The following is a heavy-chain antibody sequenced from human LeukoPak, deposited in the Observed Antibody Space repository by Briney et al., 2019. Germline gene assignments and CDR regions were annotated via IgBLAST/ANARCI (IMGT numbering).Heavy chain of an antibody. J-gene: IGHJ4*02. CDR3: ARVGYYESSGYYEY. CDR2: INPNSGGT. D-gene: IGHD3-22*01. Sequence: GASVKVPCKASGYTLTDYYMHWVRQAPEQGLEWMGRINPNSGGTNYAQKFQGRVTMTRDTSISTVYKELSRLRSDDTAVYYCARVGYYESSGYYEYWGQGTLVTVSS. CDR1: GYTLTDYY. V-gene: IGHV1-2*06.